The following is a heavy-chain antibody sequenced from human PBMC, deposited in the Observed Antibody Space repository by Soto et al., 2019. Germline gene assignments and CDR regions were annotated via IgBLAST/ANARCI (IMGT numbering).Heavy chain of an antibody. CDR2: ISGSGGST. CDR3: PKPTMVTAISDY. Sequence: GSLRLSVAACGGTLSSYAMSWVRQAPGKGLEWVSAISGSGGSTYYADSVKGRFTISRDNSKNTLYLQMNSLRAEDTAVYYCPKPTMVTAISDYWGQGTLVTVSS. CDR1: GGTLSSYA. D-gene: IGHD3-10*01. V-gene: IGHV3-23*01. J-gene: IGHJ4*02.